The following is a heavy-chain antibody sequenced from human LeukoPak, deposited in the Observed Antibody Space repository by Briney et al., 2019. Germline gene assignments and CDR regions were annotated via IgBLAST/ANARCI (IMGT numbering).Heavy chain of an antibody. CDR1: GFTFSSYG. CDR3: ARGRRMIYYGMDV. D-gene: IGHD2-15*01. Sequence: PGGSLRLSCAASGFTFSSYGMHWVRQAPGKGLEWVAVISYDGSNKYYADSVKGRFTISRDNSKNTLYLQMNSLRAEDTAVYYCARGRRMIYYGMDVWGQGTTVTVSS. CDR2: ISYDGSNK. V-gene: IGHV3-30*03. J-gene: IGHJ6*02.